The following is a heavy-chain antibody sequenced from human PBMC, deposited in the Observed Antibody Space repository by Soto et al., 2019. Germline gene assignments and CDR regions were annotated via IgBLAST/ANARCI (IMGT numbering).Heavy chain of an antibody. Sequence: EVQLVESGGGLVQPGGSLRLSCAASGFTFGTYSMSWVRQAPGKGLEWVSYVDNSGSITYYADSVKGRFTISRDNAKNSLYLQMSSLRAEDTAVYYCARDQSRYTGYPFDYWGQGKMVTVSS. D-gene: IGHD6-25*01. J-gene: IGHJ4*02. CDR1: GFTFGTYS. CDR2: VDNSGSIT. CDR3: ARDQSRYTGYPFDY. V-gene: IGHV3-48*01.